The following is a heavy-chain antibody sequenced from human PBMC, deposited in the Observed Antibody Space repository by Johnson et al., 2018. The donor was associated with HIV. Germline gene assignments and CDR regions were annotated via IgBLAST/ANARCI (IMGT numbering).Heavy chain of an antibody. Sequence: VQLVESGGGVVQPGGSLRLSCAASGFTVSSNYMSWVRQAPGKGLEWVANINQDGSEMYYVDSVKGRFTISSDNANNSLYVQMNSLRAEDTAVYYCARGRGALDIWGQGTMVTVSS. CDR2: INQDGSEM. J-gene: IGHJ3*02. V-gene: IGHV3-7*04. CDR3: ARGRGALDI. D-gene: IGHD3-16*01. CDR1: GFTVSSNY.